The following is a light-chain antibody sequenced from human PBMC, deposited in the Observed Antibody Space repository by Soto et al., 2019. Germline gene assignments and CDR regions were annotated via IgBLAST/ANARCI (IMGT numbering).Light chain of an antibody. Sequence: DIVMTQSPLSLPVTPGEPASISCRSSQSLLHSNGYNYLDWYLQKPGQSPQLLIYLGSNRASGVHDRFSGSGSGTDFTLKISSVEAEDVGVYYCMQALQTRCTFGQGTKLEIK. CDR1: QSLLHSNGYNY. V-gene: IGKV2-28*01. CDR3: MQALQTRCT. J-gene: IGKJ2*02. CDR2: LGS.